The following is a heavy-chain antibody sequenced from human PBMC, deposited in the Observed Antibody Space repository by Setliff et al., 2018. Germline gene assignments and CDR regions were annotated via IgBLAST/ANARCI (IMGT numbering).Heavy chain of an antibody. CDR2: IYYSGST. V-gene: IGHV4-39*07. CDR3: ARLRGAFDY. J-gene: IGHJ4*02. CDR1: GGSISSSSYY. D-gene: IGHD3-16*01. Sequence: SETLSLTCTVSGGSISSSSYYWGWIRQPPGKGLEWIGSIYYSGSTYYNPSLKSRVTISVDTSKNQFSLRLNSATAADTAVYYCARLRGAFDYWGQGTLVTVPQ.